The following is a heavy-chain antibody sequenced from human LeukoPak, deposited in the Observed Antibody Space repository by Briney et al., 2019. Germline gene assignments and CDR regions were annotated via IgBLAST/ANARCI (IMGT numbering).Heavy chain of an antibody. D-gene: IGHD3-10*01. CDR2: IYHSGST. CDR1: GGSISSNNW. Sequence: SETLSLTCAVSGGSISSNNWWSWIRQPPGKGLEWIGEIYHSGSTNYNPSLKSRVTISVDTSKNQFSLKLSSVTAADTAVYYCARHRRDYYGSGRMYYFDYWGQGTLVTVSS. V-gene: IGHV4-4*02. CDR3: ARHRRDYYGSGRMYYFDY. J-gene: IGHJ4*02.